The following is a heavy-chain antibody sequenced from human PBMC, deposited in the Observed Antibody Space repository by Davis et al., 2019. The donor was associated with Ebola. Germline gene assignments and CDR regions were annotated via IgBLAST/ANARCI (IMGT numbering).Heavy chain of an antibody. V-gene: IGHV3-23*01. CDR2: MSGTSSVT. D-gene: IGHD6-13*01. Sequence: GESLKISCAASGFTFSNFAMSWVRQAPGKGLESVATMSGTSSVTFYALSVKGRFTISRDNSRNTLYLQMNSLTADDTAVYYCAKGGAVSSQSSGRGYFDSWGQGTLATVSS. CDR3: AKGGAVSSQSSGRGYFDS. J-gene: IGHJ4*02. CDR1: GFTFSNFA.